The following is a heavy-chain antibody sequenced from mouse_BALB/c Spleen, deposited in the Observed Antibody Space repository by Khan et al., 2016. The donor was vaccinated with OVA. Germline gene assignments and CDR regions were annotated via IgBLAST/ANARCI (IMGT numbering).Heavy chain of an antibody. Sequence: VQLQESGAELVKPGASVKLSCKTSGYTFTSYWIQWVKQRPGQGLGWIGQIFPGTGTTYYNENFKGKATLTVDTSSNPAYMQFSSLTSEDSAVYFCARGYFGNYEFAYWGQGTLVTVSP. D-gene: IGHD2-1*01. V-gene: IGHV1S132*01. CDR1: GYTFTSYW. CDR2: IFPGTGTT. CDR3: ARGYFGNYEFAY. J-gene: IGHJ3*01.